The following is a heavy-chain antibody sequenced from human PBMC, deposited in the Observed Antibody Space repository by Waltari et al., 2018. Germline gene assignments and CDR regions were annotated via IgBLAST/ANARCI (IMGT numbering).Heavy chain of an antibody. Sequence: EVQLVQSGAEVKKPGATVKISCKASGYTFTDYYMHWVQQAPGKGLEWMGRVDPEEGETKDERKFQGRGTITADTSTDTAYMELSSLRSEDTAVYYCATPRGDYDSSGYYGGWGAFDIWGQGTMVTVSS. J-gene: IGHJ3*02. CDR3: ATPRGDYDSSGYYGGWGAFDI. V-gene: IGHV1-69-2*01. CDR1: GYTFTDYY. D-gene: IGHD3-22*01. CDR2: VDPEEGET.